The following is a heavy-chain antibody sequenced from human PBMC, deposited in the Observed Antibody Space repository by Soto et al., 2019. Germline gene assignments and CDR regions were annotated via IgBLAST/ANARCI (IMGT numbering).Heavy chain of an antibody. D-gene: IGHD2-21*02. CDR3: ARERRGGNSGYYLDY. CDR1: GFTFSNYA. CDR2: ISSDGNNK. J-gene: IGHJ4*02. V-gene: IGHV3-30-3*01. Sequence: QVQLVESGGGVVQPGRSLRLSCADSGFTFSNYAMHWVRQAPGKGLEWVTVISSDGNNKHYADSVKGRFTISRDNSKNTLYLQVISLRAEDTAVYYCARERRGGNSGYYLDYWGQGPLVTVSS.